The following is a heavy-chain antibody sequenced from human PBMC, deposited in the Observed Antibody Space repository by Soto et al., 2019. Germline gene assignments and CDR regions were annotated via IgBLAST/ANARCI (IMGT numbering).Heavy chain of an antibody. J-gene: IGHJ4*02. D-gene: IGHD4-17*01. CDR1: GGSISSYY. CDR2: IYYSGST. CDR3: ARGAVTTSLLDY. Sequence: QVQLQESGPGLVKPSETLSLTCTVSGGSISSYYWSWIRQPPGKGLEWIGYIYYSGSTNYNPSLKSRVTISVDTSKNQFSLKLSSVTAADTAVYYCARGAVTTSLLDYWGQGTLVTVSS. V-gene: IGHV4-59*01.